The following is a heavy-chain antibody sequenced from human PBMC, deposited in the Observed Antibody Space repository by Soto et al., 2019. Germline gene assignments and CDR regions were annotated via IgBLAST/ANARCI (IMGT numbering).Heavy chain of an antibody. CDR3: ARDRVYSSSLYYYYMDV. Sequence: GGSLRLSCAASGFTFSSYWMHWVRQAPGKGLVWVSRINSDGSSTSYADSVKGRFTISRANAKNTLYLQMNSLRAEDTAVYYCARDRVYSSSLYYYYMDVWGKGTTVTVSS. CDR2: INSDGSST. D-gene: IGHD6-13*01. J-gene: IGHJ6*03. V-gene: IGHV3-74*01. CDR1: GFTFSSYW.